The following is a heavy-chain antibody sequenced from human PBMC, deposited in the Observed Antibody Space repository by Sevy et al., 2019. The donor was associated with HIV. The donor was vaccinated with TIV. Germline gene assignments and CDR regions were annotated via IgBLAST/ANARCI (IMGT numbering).Heavy chain of an antibody. D-gene: IGHD5-18*01. CDR1: GFTFTSSA. CDR2: IVVGSRNT. Sequence: VKVSCKASGFTFTSSAVQWVGQARGQRLERTGWIVVGSRNTNYAQEFQERVTITRDMSTSTAYMELSSLRSEDTAAYYCAAVATSMVTENYYYYGMDVWGQGTPVTVSS. CDR3: AAVATSMVTENYYYYGMDV. J-gene: IGHJ6*02. V-gene: IGHV1-58*01.